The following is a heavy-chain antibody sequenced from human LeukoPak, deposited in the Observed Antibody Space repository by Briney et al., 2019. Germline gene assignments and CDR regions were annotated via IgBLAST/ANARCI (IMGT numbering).Heavy chain of an antibody. J-gene: IGHJ5*02. CDR1: GYSFTSYW. D-gene: IGHD5-18*01. CDR2: IYPGDSDT. Sequence: GESLKISCKGSGYSFTSYWIGWVRQMPGKGLEGMGIIYPGDSDTRYSPSFQGQVTISSDKSISTPYLQWSSLKAAHTATYYCARHGYSGFDPWGQGTLVTVSS. CDR3: ARHGYSGFDP. V-gene: IGHV5-51*01.